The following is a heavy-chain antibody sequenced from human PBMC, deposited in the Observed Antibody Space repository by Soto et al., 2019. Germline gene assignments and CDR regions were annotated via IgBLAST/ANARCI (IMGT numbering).Heavy chain of an antibody. V-gene: IGHV6-1*01. D-gene: IGHD1-26*01. Sequence: SRTLSLTCAISVDSASSKFAAWNWIGQSPSRGLEWLGRTYYRSQWYNEYAVSVKSRIIINPDTSKNQFSLQLNSVTPEDTAVYYCARSGNEGADDYWGQGTLVTVSS. J-gene: IGHJ4*02. CDR2: TYYRSQWYN. CDR3: ARSGNEGADDY. CDR1: VDSASSKFAA.